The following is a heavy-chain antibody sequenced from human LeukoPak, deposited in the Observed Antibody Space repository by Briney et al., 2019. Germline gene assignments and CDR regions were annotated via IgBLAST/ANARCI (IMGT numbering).Heavy chain of an antibody. J-gene: IGHJ4*02. CDR1: GYTFTSYY. V-gene: IGHV1-46*01. D-gene: IGHD3-22*01. CDR2: INPSGGST. CDR3: ARDSKARNYYDSSGGPYYFDY. Sequence: ASVKVSCKASGYTFTSYYMHWVRQAPGQGLEWMGIINPSGGSTSYAQKFQGRVTMTRDTSTSTVYMELSSLRSEDTAVHYCARDSKARNYYDSSGGPYYFDYWGQGTLVTVSS.